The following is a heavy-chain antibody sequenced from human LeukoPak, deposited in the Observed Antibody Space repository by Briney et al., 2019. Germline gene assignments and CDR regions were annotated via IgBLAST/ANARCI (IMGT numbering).Heavy chain of an antibody. V-gene: IGHV4-34*01. CDR3: ARRLWFGELSSRAFDI. CDR1: GGSFSGYY. CDR2: INHSGST. D-gene: IGHD3-10*01. J-gene: IGHJ3*02. Sequence: SETLSLTCAVYGGSFSGYYWSWIRQPPGKGLEWIGEINHSGSTNYNPSLKSRVTISVDTSKNQFSLKLSSVTAADTAVYYCARRLWFGELSSRAFDIWGQGTMVTVSS.